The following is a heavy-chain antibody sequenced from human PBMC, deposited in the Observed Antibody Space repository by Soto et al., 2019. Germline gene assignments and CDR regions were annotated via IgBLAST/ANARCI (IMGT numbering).Heavy chain of an antibody. J-gene: IGHJ4*02. Sequence: EVQLVESGGGLVQPGGSLRLSCAASGFTFDDYAMHWVRQAPGKGLEWVSGINWNSDTIGYADSVKGRFTVSRDNAKGHLLLQMSSLRAEDTAVYFCAMSNSNDLYYHFESWGQGTPVTVSS. CDR1: GFTFDDYA. CDR2: INWNSDTI. D-gene: IGHD3-22*01. CDR3: AMSNSNDLYYHFES. V-gene: IGHV3-9*01.